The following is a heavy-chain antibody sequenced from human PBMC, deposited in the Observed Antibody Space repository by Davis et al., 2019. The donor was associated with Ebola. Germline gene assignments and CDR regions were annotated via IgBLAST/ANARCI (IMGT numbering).Heavy chain of an antibody. D-gene: IGHD1-1*01. CDR1: GYSFTSYW. Sequence: KVSCKGAGYSFTSYWIGWVRQMPGKGLEWVGIIYPGDSDTRYSPSFQGQVIISADKSISTAYLQWSSLKASDTAMYYCARQKGTGTTRYFDYWGQGTLVTVSS. J-gene: IGHJ4*02. V-gene: IGHV5-51*01. CDR3: ARQKGTGTTRYFDY. CDR2: IYPGDSDT.